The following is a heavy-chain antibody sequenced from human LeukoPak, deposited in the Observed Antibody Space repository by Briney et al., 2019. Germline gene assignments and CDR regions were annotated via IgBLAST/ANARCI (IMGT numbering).Heavy chain of an antibody. CDR1: GGTLNDYA. CDR2: IIPMFGTA. CDR3: ARGPFPPAATVATNNWFDP. J-gene: IGHJ5*02. D-gene: IGHD6-13*01. V-gene: IGHV1-69*01. Sequence: SVKVSCKASGGTLNDYAISWVRQAPGQGLEWMGGIIPMFGTANYAQKFQGRVTITADESANIAYMELSSLRSEDTAVYYCARGPFPPAATVATNNWFDPWGQGTLVTVSS.